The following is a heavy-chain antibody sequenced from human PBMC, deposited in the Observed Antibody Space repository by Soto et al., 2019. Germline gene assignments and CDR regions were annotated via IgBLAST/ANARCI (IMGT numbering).Heavy chain of an antibody. D-gene: IGHD6-13*01. Sequence: EVQLLESGGGLVQPGGSLRLSCAASGFTFSSYAMSWVRQAPGKGLEWVSAISGRGGSTYSADSVRGRLTISRDNSRSTLYLQMNSLRAEDTAVYYCAKGERFGSSWSNYFDYWGQGTLVTVSS. CDR2: ISGRGGST. CDR3: AKGERFGSSWSNYFDY. J-gene: IGHJ4*02. V-gene: IGHV3-23*01. CDR1: GFTFSSYA.